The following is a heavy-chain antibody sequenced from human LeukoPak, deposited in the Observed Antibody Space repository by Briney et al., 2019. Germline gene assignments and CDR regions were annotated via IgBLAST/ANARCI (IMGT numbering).Heavy chain of an antibody. CDR1: GFTFSSYA. Sequence: GRSLRLSCAASGFTFSSYAMSWVRQAPGKGLEWVSIISDSGGATFYADSVKGRFTISRDNSKNSLYLQMNSLRAEDTAVYYCARARGNGWYGDYWGQGTLVTVSS. CDR3: ARARGNGWYGDY. J-gene: IGHJ4*02. D-gene: IGHD6-19*01. CDR2: ISDSGGAT. V-gene: IGHV3-23*01.